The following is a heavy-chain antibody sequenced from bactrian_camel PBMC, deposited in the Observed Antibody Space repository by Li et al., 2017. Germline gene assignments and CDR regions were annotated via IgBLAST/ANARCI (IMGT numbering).Heavy chain of an antibody. CDR1: RMYSKYC. Sequence: VQLVESGGGSVQGGGSLRLSCTGARMYSKYCMAWFRQAPGKEREGVASIARGGSTTYADSVTGRFTLTRDNAKNTLYLQMNSLKPEDTAMYYCAAEARRCLLADQWTYWGQGTQVTVS. V-gene: IGHV3S53*01. D-gene: IGHD2*01. CDR3: AAEARRCLLADQWTY. J-gene: IGHJ4*01. CDR2: IARGGST.